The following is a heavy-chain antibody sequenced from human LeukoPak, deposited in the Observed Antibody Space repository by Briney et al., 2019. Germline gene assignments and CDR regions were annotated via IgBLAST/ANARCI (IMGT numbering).Heavy chain of an antibody. D-gene: IGHD3-9*01. V-gene: IGHV1-69*04. CDR2: IIPILDVT. CDR1: GGTFTNYA. Sequence: SVKVSCKASGGTFTNYAINWVRQAPGQGLEWMGRIIPILDVTNYAQKFQGRVTITADQSTSTAYMELSSLRSEDTAVYYCARGGGVGILTGFQYRGQGTLVTVSS. J-gene: IGHJ4*02. CDR3: ARGGGVGILTGFQY.